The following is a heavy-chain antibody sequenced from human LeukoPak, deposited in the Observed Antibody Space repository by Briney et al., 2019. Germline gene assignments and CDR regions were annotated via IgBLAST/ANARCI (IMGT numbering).Heavy chain of an antibody. CDR2: IYYSGST. CDR1: GGSISSGGYY. V-gene: IGHV4-31*03. Sequence: PSETLSLTCTVSGGSISSGGYYWSWIRQHPGKGLEWIGYIYYSGSTYYNPSLKSRVTISVDTSKNQFSLKLSSVTAADTAVYYCARAPPVVPAATPPASYFDYWGQGTLVTVSS. J-gene: IGHJ4*02. D-gene: IGHD2-2*01. CDR3: ARAPPVVPAATPPASYFDY.